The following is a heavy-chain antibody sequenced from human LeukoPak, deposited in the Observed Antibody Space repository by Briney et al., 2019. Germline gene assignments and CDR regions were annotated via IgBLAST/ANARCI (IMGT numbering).Heavy chain of an antibody. CDR1: GGSTSSYY. J-gene: IGHJ4*02. D-gene: IGHD5-18*01. V-gene: IGHV4-59*01. CDR3: ARGAAGYSYG. Sequence: SETLSLTCTVSGGSTSSYYWSWIRQPPGKGLEWIGHIYYSGSTNYDPSLKSRVTISIDTSKNQFSLRLSSVTAADTAVYYCARGAAGYSYGWGQGTLVTVSS. CDR2: IYYSGST.